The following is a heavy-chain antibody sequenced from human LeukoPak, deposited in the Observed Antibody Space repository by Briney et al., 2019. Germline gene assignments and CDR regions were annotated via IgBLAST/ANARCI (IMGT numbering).Heavy chain of an antibody. CDR1: GFTFSSYA. D-gene: IGHD3-10*01. V-gene: IGHV3-64*01. CDR2: ISSNGGST. Sequence: GGSLRLSCAASGFTFSSYAMHWVRQAPGKGLEYVSAISSNGGSTYYANSVKGSITISRDNSKNTLYLQMGSLRAEDMAVYNCARAHDLYGSGSYYISASDYWGQGTMVTVSS. CDR3: ARAHDLYGSGSYYISASDY. J-gene: IGHJ4*02.